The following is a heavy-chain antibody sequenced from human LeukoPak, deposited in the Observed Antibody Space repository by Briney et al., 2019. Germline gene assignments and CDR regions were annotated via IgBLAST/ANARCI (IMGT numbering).Heavy chain of an antibody. CDR3: AGDGIVVVPAAIVGVGYYYYYMDV. CDR1: GYTLTELS. V-gene: IGHV1-24*01. Sequence: GASVKVSCKVSGYTLTELSMHWVRQAPGKGLEWMGGFDPEDGETIYAQKFQGRVTMTEDTSTDTAYMELSSLRSEDTAVYYCAGDGIVVVPAAIVGVGYYYYYMDVWGKGTTVTVSS. D-gene: IGHD2-2*02. CDR2: FDPEDGET. J-gene: IGHJ6*03.